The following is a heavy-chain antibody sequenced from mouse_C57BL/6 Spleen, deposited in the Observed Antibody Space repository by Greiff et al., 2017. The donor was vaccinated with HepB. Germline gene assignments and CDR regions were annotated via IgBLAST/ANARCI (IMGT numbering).Heavy chain of an antibody. V-gene: IGHV1-26*01. CDR2: INPNNGGT. D-gene: IGHD1-1*01. CDR1: GYTFTDYY. CDR3: ARRDTTVVAHYAMDY. Sequence: VQLQQSGPELVKPGASVKISCKASGYTFTDYYMNWVKQSHGKSLEWIGDINPNNGGTSYNQKFKGKATLTVDKSSSTAYMELRSLTSEDSAVYYCARRDTTVVAHYAMDYWGQGTSVTVSS. J-gene: IGHJ4*01.